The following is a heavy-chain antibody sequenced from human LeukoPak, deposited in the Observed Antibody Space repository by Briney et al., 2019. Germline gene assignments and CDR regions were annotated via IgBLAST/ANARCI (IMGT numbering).Heavy chain of an antibody. D-gene: IGHD3-10*01. V-gene: IGHV1-69*05. CDR2: FNPIFGSA. J-gene: IGHJ5*02. CDR1: GDSFGTYG. Sequence: SVKVSCKASGDSFGTYGITWVRQAPGEWLEWMGGFNPIFGSAQYAQKFQGRVTITMDVSARTVYMELSSLRSEDTTIYCARDFGSGVFDPWGQGTLVTVSS. CDR3: ARDFGSGVFDP.